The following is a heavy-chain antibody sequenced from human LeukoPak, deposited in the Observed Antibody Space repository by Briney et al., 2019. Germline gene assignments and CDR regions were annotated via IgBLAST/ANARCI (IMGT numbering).Heavy chain of an antibody. Sequence: PGGSLLISCQGSGYNFTSYWISWGRQLPGKGVEGMGRIDPSDSYTNYSPSFQGHVTISADKSISTAYLQWSSLKASDTAMYYCATRGSSGWSDYWGQGTLVTVSS. J-gene: IGHJ4*02. D-gene: IGHD6-19*01. CDR3: ATRGSSGWSDY. V-gene: IGHV5-10-1*01. CDR2: IDPSDSYT. CDR1: GYNFTSYW.